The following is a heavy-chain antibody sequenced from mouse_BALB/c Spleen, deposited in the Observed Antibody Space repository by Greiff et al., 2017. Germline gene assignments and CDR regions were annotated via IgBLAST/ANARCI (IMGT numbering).Heavy chain of an antibody. V-gene: IGHV1-69*02. Sequence: VQLQQPGAELVKPGASVKLSCKASGYTFTSYWMHWVKQRPGQGLEWIGEIDPSDSYTNYNQKFKGKATLTADKSSNTAYMQLSSLTSEDSAVYFCARYYGSSPWFAYWGQGTLVTVSA. CDR2: IDPSDSYT. D-gene: IGHD1-1*01. J-gene: IGHJ3*01. CDR1: GYTFTSYW. CDR3: ARYYGSSPWFAY.